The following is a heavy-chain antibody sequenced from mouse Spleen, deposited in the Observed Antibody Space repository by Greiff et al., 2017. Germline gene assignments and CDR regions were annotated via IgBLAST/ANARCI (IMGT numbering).Heavy chain of an antibody. CDR1: GYTFTNYW. J-gene: IGHJ2*01. Sequence: QVQLKESGAELVRPGTSVKMSCKAAGYTFTNYWIGWVKQRPGHGLEWIGDIYPGGGYTNYNEKFKGKATLTADTSSSTAYMQLSSLTSEDSAIYYCARGYYGNYENYFDYWGQGTTLTVSS. CDR2: IYPGGGYT. CDR3: ARGYYGNYENYFDY. D-gene: IGHD2-1*01. V-gene: IGHV1-63*02.